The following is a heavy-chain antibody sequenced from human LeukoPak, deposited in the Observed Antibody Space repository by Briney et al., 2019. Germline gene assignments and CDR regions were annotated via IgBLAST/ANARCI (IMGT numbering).Heavy chain of an antibody. CDR1: GYTFTSYG. CDR2: ISAYNGNT. CDR3: ARDGRHRYYYDSSGFYGSWFDP. D-gene: IGHD3-22*01. J-gene: IGHJ5*02. Sequence: ASAKVSCKASGYTFTSYGISWVRQAPGQGLEWMGWISAYNGNTNYAQKLQGRVTMTTDTSTSTAYMELRSLRSDDTAVYYCARDGRHRYYYDSSGFYGSWFDPWGQGTLVTVSS. V-gene: IGHV1-18*01.